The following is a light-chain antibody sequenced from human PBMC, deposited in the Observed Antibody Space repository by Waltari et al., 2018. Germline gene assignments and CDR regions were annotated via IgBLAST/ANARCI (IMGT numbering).Light chain of an antibody. CDR3: SVKRGSNTVV. V-gene: IGLV2-14*03. Sequence: QSALTQPASVSGSPGQSITISCTGASSDIDFYNYVFWYQHHPGKAPKLSIYDVTNRPSGVSTRFSGSKSGTTASLTISGLRAEDEAEYYCSVKRGSNTVVFGGGTKLTVL. CDR1: SSDIDFYNY. CDR2: DVT. J-gene: IGLJ2*01.